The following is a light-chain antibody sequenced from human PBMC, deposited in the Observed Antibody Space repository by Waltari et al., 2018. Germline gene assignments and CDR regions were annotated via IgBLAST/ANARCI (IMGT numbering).Light chain of an antibody. V-gene: IGKV3-20*01. Sequence: EIVLTQSPGTLSLSPGERATLSCRASQSVCRSLAWYQQRPGQAPRRLIYGAFIRATGMADRFSGNGSGTDFSLTISRLEPEDFAVYYCQHYLRLPVTFGLGTKVEIK. CDR1: QSVCRS. J-gene: IGKJ1*01. CDR3: QHYLRLPVT. CDR2: GAF.